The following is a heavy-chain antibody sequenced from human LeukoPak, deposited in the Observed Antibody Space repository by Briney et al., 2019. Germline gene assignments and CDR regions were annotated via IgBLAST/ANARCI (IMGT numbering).Heavy chain of an antibody. CDR1: GYTFTSYG. CDR2: ISGYNGNT. D-gene: IGHD5-12*01. J-gene: IGHJ4*02. Sequence: GASVKVSCKASGYTFTSYGIIWVRQAPGQGLEWMGWISGYNGNTNYAQKFLGRVSMTADTATSTAYMELRSLTSDDTAMYYCARSGRGTYYYFDLWGQGTLVTVSS. CDR3: ARSGRGTYYYFDL. V-gene: IGHV1-18*01.